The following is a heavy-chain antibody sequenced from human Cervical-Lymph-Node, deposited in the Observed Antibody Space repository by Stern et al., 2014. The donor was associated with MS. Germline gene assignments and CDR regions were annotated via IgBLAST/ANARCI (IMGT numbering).Heavy chain of an antibody. V-gene: IGHV3-33*01. CDR1: GFTFSSYG. D-gene: IGHD1-26*01. Sequence: QVQLVQAGGGVIPPGWSLRISCAASGFTFSSYGMHWVRQAPGKGLEGVEVIWYDGSNKYYADSVKSRFTISRDNSKNTLYLQMNSLRAEDTAVYYCARGGNCRGSSLDYWGQGTLVTVSS. J-gene: IGHJ4*02. CDR2: IWYDGSNK. CDR3: ARGGNCRGSSLDY.